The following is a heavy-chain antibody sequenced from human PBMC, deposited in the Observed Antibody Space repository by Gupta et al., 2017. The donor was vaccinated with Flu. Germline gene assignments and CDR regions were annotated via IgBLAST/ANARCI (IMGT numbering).Heavy chain of an antibody. J-gene: IGHJ2*01. D-gene: IGHD7-27*01. CDR3: AREAWRLGIWDYWYFDL. V-gene: IGHV4-4*07. CDR1: GASISSYY. Sequence: QVQLQESGPGLVKPWEPLSLPSPASGASISSYYWSWIRQPAGKGLEWIGRIYTSGSTNYNPSLKSRVTMSVDTSKNQFSLKLSSVTAADTAVYYCAREAWRLGIWDYWYFDLWGRGTLVTVSS. CDR2: IYTSGST.